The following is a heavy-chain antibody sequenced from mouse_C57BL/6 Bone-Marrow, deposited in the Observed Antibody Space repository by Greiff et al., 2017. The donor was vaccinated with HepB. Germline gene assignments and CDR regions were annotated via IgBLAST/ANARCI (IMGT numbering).Heavy chain of an antibody. J-gene: IGHJ4*01. CDR3: AREGYGSSYLYYYAMDY. CDR1: GFTFSDYG. D-gene: IGHD1-1*01. V-gene: IGHV5-17*01. CDR2: ISSGSSTI. Sequence: DVKLVESGGGLVKPGGSLKLSCAASGFTFSDYGMHWVRQAPEKGLEWVAYISSGSSTIYYADTVKGRFTISRDNAKNTLFLQMNSLRSEDTAMYYCAREGYGSSYLYYYAMDYWGQGTSVTVSS.